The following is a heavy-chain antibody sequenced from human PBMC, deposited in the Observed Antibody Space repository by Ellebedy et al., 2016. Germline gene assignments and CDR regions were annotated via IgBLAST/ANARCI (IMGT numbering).Heavy chain of an antibody. V-gene: IGHV3-43*01. Sequence: GGSLRLSCAASGFTFADYTMHWVRQAPGKGLEWVSLISWDGGSTYYADSVKGRFTISRDNSKNSLYLQLNSLRTEDTALYYCAKDIYGSGSYVYDAFDIWGQGTMVTVSS. CDR1: GFTFADYT. D-gene: IGHD3-10*01. CDR3: AKDIYGSGSYVYDAFDI. J-gene: IGHJ3*02. CDR2: ISWDGGST.